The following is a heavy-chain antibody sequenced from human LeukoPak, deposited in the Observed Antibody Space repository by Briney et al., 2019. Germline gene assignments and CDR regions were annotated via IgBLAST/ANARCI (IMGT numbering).Heavy chain of an antibody. CDR3: AKFGVDYDMIV. Sequence: SETLSLTCTVSGGSISGSYWTWIRQPPGKGLEWIGQIYYKGNADYNPSLKSRVTLSVDTSKNQFSLKLTAMTAAVTAVYYCAKFGVDYDMIVWGQGTTVTVS. CDR1: GGSISGSY. V-gene: IGHV4-59*01. D-gene: IGHD3-16*01. J-gene: IGHJ6*02. CDR2: IYYKGNA.